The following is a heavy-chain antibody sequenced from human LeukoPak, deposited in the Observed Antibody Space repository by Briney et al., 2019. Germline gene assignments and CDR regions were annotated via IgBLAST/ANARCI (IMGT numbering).Heavy chain of an antibody. J-gene: IGHJ4*02. D-gene: IGHD3-22*01. CDR1: GYTFTGYY. Sequence: ASVKVSCKASGYTFTGYYMHWVRQAPGQGLEWMGWISAYNGNTNYAQKLQGRVTMTTDTSTSTAYMELRSLRSDDTAVYYCARVRKGRYYYDSSGYYPFDYWGQGTLVTVSS. V-gene: IGHV1-18*04. CDR2: ISAYNGNT. CDR3: ARVRKGRYYYDSSGYYPFDY.